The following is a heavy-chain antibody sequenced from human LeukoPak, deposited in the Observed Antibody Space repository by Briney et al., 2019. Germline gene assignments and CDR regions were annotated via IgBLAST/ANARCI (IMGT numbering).Heavy chain of an antibody. J-gene: IGHJ4*02. Sequence: SGPTLVKPTQTLTLTRTFSGFPLSTSGVGVGWIRQPPGKALECLALIYWDDDKRYSPSLKSRLTIIKDTSKNQAVLTMTNMDPVDTATYCFAHTVTGRGNPDFDYWGQGTLVTVSS. V-gene: IGHV2-5*02. CDR2: IYWDDDK. D-gene: IGHD3-10*01. CDR3: AHTVTGRGNPDFDY. CDR1: GFPLSTSGVG.